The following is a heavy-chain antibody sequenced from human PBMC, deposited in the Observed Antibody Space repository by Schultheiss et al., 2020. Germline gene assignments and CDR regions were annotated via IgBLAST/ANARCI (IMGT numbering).Heavy chain of an antibody. CDR1: GGSFSGYY. CDR3: AREEYSSSWNY. J-gene: IGHJ4*02. V-gene: IGHV4-4*08. D-gene: IGHD6-6*01. CDR2: IYYSGST. Sequence: SETLSLTCAVYGGSFSGYYWSWIRQPPGKGLEWIGYIYYSGSTYYNPSLKSRVTISVDTSKNQFSLKLSSVTAADTAVYYCAREEYSSSWNYWGQGTLVTVSS.